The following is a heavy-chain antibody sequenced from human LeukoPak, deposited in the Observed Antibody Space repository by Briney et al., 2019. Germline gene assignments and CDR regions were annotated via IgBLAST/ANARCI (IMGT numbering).Heavy chain of an antibody. V-gene: IGHV4-39*07. CDR1: GGSISSSSYY. D-gene: IGHD2-15*01. CDR2: INHSGST. Sequence: SETLSLTCTVSGGSISSSSYYWSWIRQPPGKGLEWIGEINHSGSTNYNPSLKSRVTISVDTSKNQFSLKLNSVTAADTAVYYCARRPCSFCWFDPWGQGTLVTVSS. CDR3: ARRPCSFCWFDP. J-gene: IGHJ5*02.